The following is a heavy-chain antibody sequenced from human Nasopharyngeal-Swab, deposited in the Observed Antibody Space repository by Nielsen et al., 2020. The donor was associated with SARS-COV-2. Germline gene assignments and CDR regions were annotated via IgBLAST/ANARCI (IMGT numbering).Heavy chain of an antibody. CDR3: ARHPTTAFDY. CDR1: GGSISSSSYY. D-gene: IGHD4-11*01. V-gene: IGHV4-39*01. J-gene: IGHJ4*02. CDR2: IYYSGST. Sequence: SETLSLTCTVSGGSISSSSYYWGWIRQPPGKGLGWIGSIYYSGSTYYNPSLKSRVTISVDTSKNQFSLKLSSVTAADTAVYYCARHPTTAFDYWGQGTLVTVSS.